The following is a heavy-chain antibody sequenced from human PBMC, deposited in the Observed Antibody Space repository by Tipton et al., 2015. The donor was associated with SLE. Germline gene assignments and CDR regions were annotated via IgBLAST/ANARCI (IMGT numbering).Heavy chain of an antibody. V-gene: IGHV4-34*01. CDR2: INHSGST. Sequence: TLSLTCAVYGGSFSGYYWSWIRQPPGKGLEWIGEINHSGSTNYDPSLKSRVTISVDTSKNQFSLKLSSVTAADTAVYYCARGIAAVVDYWGQGTRVTVSS. J-gene: IGHJ4*02. D-gene: IGHD6-13*01. CDR3: ARGIAAVVDY. CDR1: GGSFSGYY.